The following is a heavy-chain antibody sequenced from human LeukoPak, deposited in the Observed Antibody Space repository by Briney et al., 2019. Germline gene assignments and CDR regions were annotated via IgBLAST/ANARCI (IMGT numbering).Heavy chain of an antibody. J-gene: IGHJ3*02. Sequence: GASVKVSCKASGYTFTSYAMNWVRQAPGQGLEWMGWINTNTGNPTYAQGFTGRFVFSLDTSVSTAYLQISSLKAEDTAVYYCATHNYYYDSSGFDWENDAFDIWGQGTMVTVSS. CDR1: GYTFTSYA. CDR3: ATHNYYYDSSGFDWENDAFDI. CDR2: INTNTGNP. V-gene: IGHV7-4-1*02. D-gene: IGHD3-22*01.